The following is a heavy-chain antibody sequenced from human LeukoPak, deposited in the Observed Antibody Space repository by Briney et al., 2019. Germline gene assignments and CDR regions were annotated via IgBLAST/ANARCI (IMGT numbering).Heavy chain of an antibody. Sequence: SETLSLTCTVSSGSIGSSSNYWGWIRQAPGKGLEWIGNVYYSGSTFYNPSLKSRVTISVDTSKDQFSLKLSSVTAADTAVYYCARAYYDFWSGYSRIDYWGQGTLVTVSS. V-gene: IGHV4-39*01. CDR2: VYYSGST. CDR3: ARAYYDFWSGYSRIDY. J-gene: IGHJ4*02. D-gene: IGHD3-3*01. CDR1: SGSIGSSSNY.